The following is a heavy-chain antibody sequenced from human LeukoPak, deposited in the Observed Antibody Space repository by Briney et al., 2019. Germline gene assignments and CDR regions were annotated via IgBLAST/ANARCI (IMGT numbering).Heavy chain of an antibody. D-gene: IGHD3-10*01. CDR2: ISSSSSYI. V-gene: IGHV3-21*01. J-gene: IGHJ4*02. Sequence: GGSLRLSCAASGFTFSSYSMNWVRQAPGKGLEWVSSISSSSSYIYYADSVKGRFTISRDNAKNSLYLQMNSLRADDTAVYYSARDHRRLWFGESPLDYWGQGTLVTVSS. CDR3: ARDHRRLWFGESPLDY. CDR1: GFTFSSYS.